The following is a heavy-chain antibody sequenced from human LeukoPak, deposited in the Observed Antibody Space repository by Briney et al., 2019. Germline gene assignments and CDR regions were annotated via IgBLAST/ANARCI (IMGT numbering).Heavy chain of an antibody. Sequence: GGSLRLSCAASGFTFSGAAIHWVRQASGKGLEGVGRIRTKPNNYATAYAASVQGRFTISRDDSKNTAYLQMSSLRTEDTALYYCTTFPGAVAPEGNYWGQGTLVSVSS. D-gene: IGHD2-15*01. CDR3: TTFPGAVAPEGNY. V-gene: IGHV3-73*01. CDR1: GFTFSGAA. J-gene: IGHJ4*02. CDR2: IRTKPNNYAT.